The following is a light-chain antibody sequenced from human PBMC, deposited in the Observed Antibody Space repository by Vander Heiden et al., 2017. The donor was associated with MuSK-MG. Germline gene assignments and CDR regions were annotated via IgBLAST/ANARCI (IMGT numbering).Light chain of an antibody. CDR2: DAS. CDR3: QQYKHWLT. J-gene: IGKJ4*01. CDR1: QSISSN. V-gene: IGKV3-15*01. Sequence: EIVMTHSPSTLSVSPGDRLTLSCRASQSISSNLAWYQQKAGQAHRLIIYDASSRATGIPARFSGGGAGTEFTLTISSLQYEDFVVYYCQQYKHWLTFGGGTKVEIK.